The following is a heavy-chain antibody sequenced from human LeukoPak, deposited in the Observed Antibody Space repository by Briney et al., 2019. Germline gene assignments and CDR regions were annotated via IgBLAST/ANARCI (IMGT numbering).Heavy chain of an antibody. D-gene: IGHD3-10*01. CDR3: ASLGAYGSGSSYFDY. V-gene: IGHV1-69*13. Sequence: SVKVSCKASGATLGGFAFSWWRQAPGQGLEWMGGIIPIFGTANYAQKFQGRVTITADESTSTAYMELSSLRSEDTAVYYCASLGAYGSGSSYFDYWGQGTLVTVSS. CDR1: GATLGGFA. CDR2: IIPIFGTA. J-gene: IGHJ4*02.